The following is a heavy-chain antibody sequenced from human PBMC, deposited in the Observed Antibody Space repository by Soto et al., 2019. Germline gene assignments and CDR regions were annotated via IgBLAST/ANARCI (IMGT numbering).Heavy chain of an antibody. D-gene: IGHD3-10*01. Sequence: VKVSCKASGYTFTSYGITWVRQAPGQGLEWMGWISLYNGNTNFAQKLQGRVTMTTDTSTSTAYMELRSLRYDDTALYYCAREWDYYASRTYSNWFDPWGQGTLVTVSS. CDR2: ISLYNGNT. CDR1: GYTFTSYG. J-gene: IGHJ5*02. V-gene: IGHV1-18*01. CDR3: AREWDYYASRTYSNWFDP.